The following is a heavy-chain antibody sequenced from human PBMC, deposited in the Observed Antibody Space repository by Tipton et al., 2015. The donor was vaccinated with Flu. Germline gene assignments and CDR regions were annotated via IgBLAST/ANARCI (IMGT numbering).Heavy chain of an antibody. CDR1: GGSISSYY. CDR2: IYYSGST. V-gene: IGHV4-59*12. Sequence: GLVKPSETLSLTCTVSGGSISSYYWSWIRQPPGKGLEWIGYIYYSGSTNYNPTLKSRATISVDASKSRFSLKLSSVTAADTAVYYCARDSYESSAYFYYWGQGAPVIVSS. J-gene: IGHJ4*02. CDR3: ARDSYESSAYFYY. D-gene: IGHD3-22*01.